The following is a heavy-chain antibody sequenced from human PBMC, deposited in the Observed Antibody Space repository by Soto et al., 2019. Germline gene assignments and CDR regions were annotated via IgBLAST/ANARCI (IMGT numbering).Heavy chain of an antibody. Sequence: ASVKVSCKASGGTFSSYAISWVRQAPGQGLEWMGGIIPIFGTANYAQKFQGRVTITADESTSTAYMELSSLRSEDTAVYYCASGGFPDDSSGYFENWFDPWGQGTLVTVSS. CDR2: IIPIFGTA. V-gene: IGHV1-69*13. CDR1: GGTFSSYA. CDR3: ASGGFPDDSSGYFENWFDP. D-gene: IGHD3-22*01. J-gene: IGHJ5*02.